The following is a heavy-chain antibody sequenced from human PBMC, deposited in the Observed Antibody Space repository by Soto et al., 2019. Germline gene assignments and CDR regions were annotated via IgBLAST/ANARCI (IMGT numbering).Heavy chain of an antibody. J-gene: IGHJ4*02. CDR3: ARWSYLDY. V-gene: IGHV3-23*01. CDR1: GFSFGSYA. CDR2: ISGSDGKT. Sequence: GGSLRLSCAASGFSFGSYALSWVRQAPGKGLEWVSTISGSDGKTFYADSVKGRFSISRDTSQSTLYLQMNSLRADDTAMYYCARWSYLDYWGQGALVTVSS. D-gene: IGHD3-3*01.